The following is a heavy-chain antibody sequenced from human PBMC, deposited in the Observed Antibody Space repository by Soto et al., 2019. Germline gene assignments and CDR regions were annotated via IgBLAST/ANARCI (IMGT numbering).Heavy chain of an antibody. CDR2: IYLDDDK. V-gene: IGHV2-5*02. CDR1: GFSLSTSGVG. D-gene: IGHD5-12*01. J-gene: IGHJ4*02. CDR3: AHKGDGYRGFKY. Sequence: QNTLKESGPTLVKPTQTLTLTCTFSGFSLSTSGVGVGWLRQPPGTALEWLALIYLDDDKRYSPSLKSRLTITKGTTKNQVVLTMTNMDPVETATYYCAHKGDGYRGFKYWGQGALVTVSS.